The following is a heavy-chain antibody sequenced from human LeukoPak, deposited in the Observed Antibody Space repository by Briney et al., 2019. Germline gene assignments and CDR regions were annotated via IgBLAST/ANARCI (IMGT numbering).Heavy chain of an antibody. CDR3: AKDEGTPWFWFDS. V-gene: IGHV3-48*04. CDR1: GLIFSDYP. J-gene: IGHJ4*02. CDR2: ISTNSLTT. D-gene: IGHD3-22*01. Sequence: GGSLRLSCAGSGLIFSDYPMNWVRQAPGKGLEWISYISTNSLTTYYAASVKGRFTISRDNAKNSLYLQMNSLRAEDTAVYFCAKDEGTPWFWFDSWGRGTLVTVSS.